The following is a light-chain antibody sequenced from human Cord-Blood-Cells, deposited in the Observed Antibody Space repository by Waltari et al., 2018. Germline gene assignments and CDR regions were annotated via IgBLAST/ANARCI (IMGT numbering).Light chain of an antibody. CDR2: GKN. V-gene: IGLV3-19*01. Sequence: SSELTQDPAVSVALGQTVRITCQGDSLRSYYASWYQQKPGQAPVLVISGKNNRPSGIPDRFSGSSSGNTASLTITGAQAEDEADYYCNSRDSSGNHQVFGTGTKVTVL. CDR1: SLRSYY. CDR3: NSRDSSGNHQV. J-gene: IGLJ1*01.